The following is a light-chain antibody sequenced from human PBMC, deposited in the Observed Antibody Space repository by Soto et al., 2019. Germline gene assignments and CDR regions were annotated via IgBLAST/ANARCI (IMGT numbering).Light chain of an antibody. Sequence: QSALTQPASVSGSPGQSITISCAGTSSDVGGYNYVSWYQQYPGKAPKLMIYDVNSRPSGVSNRFSGSKSGNTASLTISGLQAEDEAEYYRSSSTGSNTHVLFGGGTKLTVL. CDR1: SSDVGGYNY. CDR3: SSSTGSNTHVL. V-gene: IGLV2-14*01. J-gene: IGLJ2*01. CDR2: DVN.